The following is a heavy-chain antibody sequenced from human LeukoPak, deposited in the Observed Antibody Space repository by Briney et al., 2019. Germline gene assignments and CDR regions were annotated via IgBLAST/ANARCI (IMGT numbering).Heavy chain of an antibody. CDR1: GFTFSSYG. Sequence: GGSLRLSCAASGFTFSSYGMHWVRQAPGKGLEWVAVISYDGSNKYYADSVKGRFTISRDNSKNTLYLQMNSLRAEDTAVYYCAKDRGAGAGMDVWGQGTTVTVSS. CDR3: AKDRGAGAGMDV. V-gene: IGHV3-30*18. D-gene: IGHD3-10*01. J-gene: IGHJ6*02. CDR2: ISYDGSNK.